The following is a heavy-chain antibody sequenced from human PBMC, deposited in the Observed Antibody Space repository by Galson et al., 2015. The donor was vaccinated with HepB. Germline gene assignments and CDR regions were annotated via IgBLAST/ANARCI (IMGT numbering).Heavy chain of an antibody. D-gene: IGHD3-10*01. CDR2: IHSGDKT. J-gene: IGHJ5*02. CDR3: TREFGKS. CDR1: GFTVSSNY. V-gene: IGHV3-53*01. Sequence: SLRLSCAASGFTVSSNYMTWVRQAPGGGLEWISIIHSGDKTFYADPVKGRFTISRDNSQNTLYLQMNNLRVEDTAVYYCTREFGKSWGQRTLVTVSS.